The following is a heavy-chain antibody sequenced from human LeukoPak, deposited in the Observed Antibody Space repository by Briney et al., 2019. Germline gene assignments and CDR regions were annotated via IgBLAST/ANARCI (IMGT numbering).Heavy chain of an antibody. V-gene: IGHV3-74*01. CDR3: ARSDYVWGSYRLDY. D-gene: IGHD3-16*02. CDR2: INSDGSST. CDR1: GFTFSSYW. J-gene: IGHJ4*02. Sequence: GGSLRLSCAASGFTFSSYWMHWVRQAPGKGLVWVSRINSDGSSTSYADSVKGRFTISRDNAKNTPYLQMNSLRAEDTAVYYCARSDYVWGSYRLDYWGQGTLVTVSS.